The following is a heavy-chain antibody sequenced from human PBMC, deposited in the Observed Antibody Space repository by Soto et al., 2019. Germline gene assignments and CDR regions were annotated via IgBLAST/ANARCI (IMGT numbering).Heavy chain of an antibody. D-gene: IGHD2-2*01. V-gene: IGHV3-21*01. CDR3: ARASSTQDYYYYYYMDV. Sequence: PGGSLRLSCAASGFTFRSHSMNWVRQAPGKGLEWVSSISRSNSYIYYADSVKGRFTISRDNAKNSLYLQMNSLSAEDTAVYYCARASSTQDYYYYYYMDVWGKWTTVTVSS. CDR2: ISRSNSYI. CDR1: GFTFRSHS. J-gene: IGHJ6*03.